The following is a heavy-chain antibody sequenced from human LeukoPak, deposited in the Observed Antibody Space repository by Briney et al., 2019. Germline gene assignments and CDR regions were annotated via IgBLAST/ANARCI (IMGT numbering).Heavy chain of an antibody. Sequence: GGSLRLSCAASGFTLGSYNMHWVRQAPGKGLAWVSYISTSSYYIYYADSVKGRFTISRDDAKNSLFLQMNSLRAEDTAIYYCARDASGSSTGLIDSWGQGTLVTVSS. D-gene: IGHD1-26*01. V-gene: IGHV3-21*01. CDR3: ARDASGSSTGLIDS. CDR1: GFTLGSYN. CDR2: ISTSSYYI. J-gene: IGHJ4*02.